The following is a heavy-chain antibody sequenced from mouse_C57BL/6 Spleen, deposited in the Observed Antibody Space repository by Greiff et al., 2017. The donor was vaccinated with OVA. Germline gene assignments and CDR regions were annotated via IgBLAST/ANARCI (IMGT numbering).Heavy chain of an antibody. CDR3: ARDRGYYGSSPRFDY. V-gene: IGHV5-16*01. D-gene: IGHD1-1*01. J-gene: IGHJ2*01. CDR2: INYDGSST. Sequence: EVKLVESEGGLVQPGSSMKLSCTASGFTFSDYYMAWVRQVPEKGLEWVANINYDGSSTYYLDSLKSRFIISRDNAKNILYLQMSSLKSEDTATYYCARDRGYYGSSPRFDYWGQGTTLTVSA. CDR1: GFTFSDYY.